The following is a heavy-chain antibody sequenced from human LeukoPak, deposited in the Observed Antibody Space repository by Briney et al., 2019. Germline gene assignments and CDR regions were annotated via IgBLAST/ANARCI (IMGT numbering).Heavy chain of an antibody. CDR2: IYHSGST. J-gene: IGHJ4*02. CDR3: ARATSSSWGFDY. CDR1: GYSISSGYY. V-gene: IGHV4-38-2*02. Sequence: SETLSLTCTVSGYSISSGYYWGWIRQPPGKGLEWIGSIYHSGSTYYNPSLKSRVTISVDTSKNQFSLKLSSVTAADTAVYYCARATSSSWGFDYWGQGTLVTVSS. D-gene: IGHD6-13*01.